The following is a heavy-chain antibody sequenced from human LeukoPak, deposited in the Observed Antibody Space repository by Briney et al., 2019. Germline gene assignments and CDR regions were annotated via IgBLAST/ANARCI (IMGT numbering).Heavy chain of an antibody. CDR1: GFTFSSCA. Sequence: GGSLRLSCATSGFTFSSCAMHWVRQAPGKGLEWLALIWFDGSSKNYTDSVEGRFTISRDNSKNTLFLQMNSLRAEDTAVYYCARGFYRVRHDQSTYYFVHWGQGTLVTVSS. CDR2: IWFDGSSK. CDR3: ARGFYRVRHDQSTYYFVH. D-gene: IGHD3-16*02. V-gene: IGHV3-33*01. J-gene: IGHJ4*02.